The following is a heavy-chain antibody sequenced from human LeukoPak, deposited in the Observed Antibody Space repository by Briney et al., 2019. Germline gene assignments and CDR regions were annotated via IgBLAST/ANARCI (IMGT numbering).Heavy chain of an antibody. Sequence: ASVKVSCKASGYTFTGYYMHWVRQAPGQGLEWMGWINPNSGGTNYAQKFQGRVAMTRDTSISTAYMELSGLRSDDTAVYYCASLYYYDSSDAFDIWGQGTMVTVSS. CDR1: GYTFTGYY. V-gene: IGHV1-2*02. CDR2: INPNSGGT. CDR3: ASLYYYDSSDAFDI. D-gene: IGHD3-22*01. J-gene: IGHJ3*02.